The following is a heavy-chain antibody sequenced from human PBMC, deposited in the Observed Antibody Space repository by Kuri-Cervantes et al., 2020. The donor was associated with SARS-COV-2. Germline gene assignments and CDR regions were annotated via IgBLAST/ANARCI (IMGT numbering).Heavy chain of an antibody. Sequence: ASVKVSCKASGYTFTGYYMHWVRQAPGQGLEWMGWINPNSGGTNYAQKFQGRVTMTRDTSISTAYMGLSRLRSDDTAVYYCARADWVTIRFSRGPHFDYWGQGTLVTVSS. CDR1: GYTFTGYY. CDR3: ARADWVTIRFSRGPHFDY. CDR2: INPNSGGT. V-gene: IGHV1-2*02. J-gene: IGHJ4*02. D-gene: IGHD3-3*01.